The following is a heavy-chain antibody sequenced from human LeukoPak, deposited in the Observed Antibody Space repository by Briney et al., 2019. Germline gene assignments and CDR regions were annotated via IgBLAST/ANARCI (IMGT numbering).Heavy chain of an antibody. Sequence: SQTLSLTCTVSGGSISSGNYYWSWIRQPAGKGLEWIGRIYTSGDTNYNPSLKSRVTISMDTSKNHFSLRLTSVTAADTAVYFCARESPEYSSSYYFDYWGQGALVTVSS. CDR1: GGSISSGNYY. CDR2: IYTSGDT. D-gene: IGHD6-6*01. V-gene: IGHV4-61*02. CDR3: ARESPEYSSSYYFDY. J-gene: IGHJ4*02.